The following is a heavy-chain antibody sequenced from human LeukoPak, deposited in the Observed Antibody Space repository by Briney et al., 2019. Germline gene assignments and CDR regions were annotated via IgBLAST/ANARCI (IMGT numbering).Heavy chain of an antibody. D-gene: IGHD2-15*01. V-gene: IGHV3-53*01. Sequence: PGGSLRLSCAASGFSVSGDNMSWVRQAPGKGLEWVSVTYTDGNTYYADSVKGRFTASRDSSKSMLYLQMNSLRAEDTAVYYCARAVRSCSATRCISINSFDYWGQGTLVAVSS. CDR3: ARAVRSCSATRCISINSFDY. J-gene: IGHJ4*02. CDR1: GFSVSGDN. CDR2: TYTDGNT.